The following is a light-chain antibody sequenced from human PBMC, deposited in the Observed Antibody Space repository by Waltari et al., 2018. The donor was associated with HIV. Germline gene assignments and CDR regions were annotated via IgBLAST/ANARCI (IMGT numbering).Light chain of an antibody. CDR3: QSHDSSLSGSV. CDR1: SSNIGAGYD. Sequence: QSVLTQPPSVSGAPGQSVTIPCTGSSSNIGAGYDVHWYRQLPGTAPKLLIYGNNNRPSGVPDRFSNSKSGRSASLAITGLQTEDEADYYCQSHDSSLSGSVFGGGTKLTVL. V-gene: IGLV1-40*01. CDR2: GNN. J-gene: IGLJ2*01.